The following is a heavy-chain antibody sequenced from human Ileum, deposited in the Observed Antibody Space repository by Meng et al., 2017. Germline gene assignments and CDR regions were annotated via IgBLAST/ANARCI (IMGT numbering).Heavy chain of an antibody. Sequence: GSLRLSCTVSGDSISSSNYYWGWIRQPPGKGLEWIGSIYYSGSTYYNPSLKSRVTISVDTSKNQFSLKLSSVTAADTAVYYCARDSSIAVAGRGFDYWGQGTLVTVSS. CDR1: GDSISSSNYY. J-gene: IGHJ4*02. CDR2: IYYSGST. V-gene: IGHV4-39*07. CDR3: ARDSSIAVAGRGFDY. D-gene: IGHD6-19*01.